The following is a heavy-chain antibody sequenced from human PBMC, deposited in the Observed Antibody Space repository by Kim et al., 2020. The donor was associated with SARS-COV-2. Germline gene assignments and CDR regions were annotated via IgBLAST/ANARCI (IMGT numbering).Heavy chain of an antibody. J-gene: IGHJ5*02. CDR2: ISAYNGNT. V-gene: IGHV1-18*01. CDR1: GYTFTSYG. CDR3: ARVSGFTIFGVVTKRGNSVFDP. Sequence: ASVKVSCKASGYTFTSYGISWVRQAPGQGLEWMGWISAYNGNTNYAQKLQGRVTMTTDTSTSTAYMELRSLRSDDTAVYYCARVSGFTIFGVVTKRGNSVFDPWGQGTLVTVSS. D-gene: IGHD3-3*01.